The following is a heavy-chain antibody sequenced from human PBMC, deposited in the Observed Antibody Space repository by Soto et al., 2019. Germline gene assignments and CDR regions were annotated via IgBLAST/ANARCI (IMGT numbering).Heavy chain of an antibody. D-gene: IGHD3-3*01. V-gene: IGHV3-11*01. CDR2: ISSSGSTI. CDR1: GFTFSDYY. CDR3: ARDLKEDYDFWSGYQPYYMDV. Sequence: GSLRLSCAASGFTFSDYYMSWIRQAPGKGLEWVSYISSSGSTIYYADSVKGRFTISRDNAKNSLYLQMNSLRAEDTAVYYCARDLKEDYDFWSGYQPYYMDVWGKGTTVTVSS. J-gene: IGHJ6*03.